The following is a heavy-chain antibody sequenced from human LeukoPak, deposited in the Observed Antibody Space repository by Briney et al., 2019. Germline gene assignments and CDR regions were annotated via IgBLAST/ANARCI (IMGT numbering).Heavy chain of an antibody. J-gene: IGHJ3*02. V-gene: IGHV3-21*01. CDR3: ASATGDCSGGSCYGDAFDI. CDR2: ISSSSSYI. D-gene: IGHD2-15*01. CDR1: GFTFSSYS. Sequence: GGSLRLSCAASGFTFSSYSMDWVRQPPGKGLEWVSSISSSSSYIYYADSVKGRFTISRDNAKNSLYLQMNSLRAEDTAVYYCASATGDCSGGSCYGDAFDIWGQGTMVTVSS.